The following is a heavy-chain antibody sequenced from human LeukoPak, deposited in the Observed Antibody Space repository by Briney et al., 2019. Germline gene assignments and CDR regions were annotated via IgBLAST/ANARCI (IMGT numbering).Heavy chain of an antibody. CDR1: GYFFTSYW. J-gene: IGHJ4*02. D-gene: IGHD6-19*01. CDR3: ARSSLDDPDGWAVAGTNPLDY. V-gene: IGHV5-51*01. CDR2: IYPVDSDT. Sequence: GASLKISSQGAGYFFTSYWIGWGRPTRGKGLEWMGIIYPVDSDTRYSPSFQGQVTISADKSITTAYLQWSSLKASDTAMYYCARSSLDDPDGWAVAGTNPLDYWGQGTLVTVSS.